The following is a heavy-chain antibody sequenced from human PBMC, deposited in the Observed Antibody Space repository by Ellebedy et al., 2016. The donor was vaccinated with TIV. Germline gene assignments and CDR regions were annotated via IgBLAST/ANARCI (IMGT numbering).Heavy chain of an antibody. V-gene: IGHV1-2*02. Sequence: ASVKVSXKASGYTFTGHYLHWVRQAPGQGFEWMGWIDPNTGRTNYAQNFQGRITLTRDTSIDTAYMEVNRLRSDDTAVYYCARVRPLGDAFDIWGQGTMVTVSS. CDR3: ARVRPLGDAFDI. J-gene: IGHJ3*02. CDR1: GYTFTGHY. CDR2: IDPNTGRT. D-gene: IGHD3-10*01.